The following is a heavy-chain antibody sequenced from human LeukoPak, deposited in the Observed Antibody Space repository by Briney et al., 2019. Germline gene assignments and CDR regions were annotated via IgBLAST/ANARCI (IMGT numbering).Heavy chain of an antibody. CDR1: GYTLTELS. D-gene: IGHD2-15*01. V-gene: IGHV1-24*01. CDR3: ATDSHCSGGSCYLH. CDR2: FDPEDGET. Sequence: ASVKVSCTVSGYTLTELSMHWVRQAPGKGLEWMGGFDPEDGETIYAQTFQGRVTMTEDTSTDTAYMELSSLRSEDTAVYYCATDSHCSGGSCYLHWGQGTLVTVPS. J-gene: IGHJ4*02.